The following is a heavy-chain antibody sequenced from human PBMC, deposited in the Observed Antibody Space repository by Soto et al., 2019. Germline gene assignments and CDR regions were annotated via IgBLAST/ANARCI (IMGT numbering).Heavy chain of an antibody. V-gene: IGHV3-64*01. D-gene: IGHD3-10*01. CDR3: ATYYGSGSFGAFDI. Sequence: GGSLRLSCAASGFTFSSYAMHWVRQAPGKGLEYVSAISSNGGSTYYANSVKGRFTISRDNSKNTLYLQMGSLRAEDMAVYYCATYYGSGSFGAFDIWGQGTMVTVSS. J-gene: IGHJ3*02. CDR1: GFTFSSYA. CDR2: ISSNGGST.